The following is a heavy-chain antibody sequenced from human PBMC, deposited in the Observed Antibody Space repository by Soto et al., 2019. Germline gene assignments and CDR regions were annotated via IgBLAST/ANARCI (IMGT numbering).Heavy chain of an antibody. J-gene: IGHJ4*02. V-gene: IGHV1-18*04. D-gene: IGHD4-17*01. CDR2: ISGYSGNA. CDR1: GYIFSDYG. CDR3: AKRTSGTTWGESDY. Sequence: QVQVMQSGAEVKKPGDSVKVSCKTSGYIFSDYGINWVRQAPGQGLEWMGWISGYSGNANLAQKFQGRVTMTTDKSTRTANMELRMLRSDDTAVYYCAKRTSGTTWGESDYWGQGTLVTVSS.